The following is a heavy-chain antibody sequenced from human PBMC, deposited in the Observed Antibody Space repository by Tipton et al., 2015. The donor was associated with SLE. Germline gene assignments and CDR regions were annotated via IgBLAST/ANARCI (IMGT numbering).Heavy chain of an antibody. CDR3: ARHLGLGINYFNY. J-gene: IGHJ4*02. D-gene: IGHD3-16*01. CDR2: IYYSGST. V-gene: IGHV4-39*01. CDR1: GGSISSSSYY. Sequence: TLSLTCTVSGGSISSSSYYWGWIRQPPGKGLEWIGSIYYSGSTYYNPSLKSRVTISVDTSKNQFSLRLSSVTAADTAVYYCARHLGLGINYFNYWGQGTLVTVSS.